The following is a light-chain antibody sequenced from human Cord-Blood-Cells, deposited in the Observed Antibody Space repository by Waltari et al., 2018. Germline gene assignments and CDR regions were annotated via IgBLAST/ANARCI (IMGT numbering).Light chain of an antibody. Sequence: DIVLTQSPDSLAVSLGARATIHYKSSQSVLYSSNNKNYLAWYQQKPGQHPKLLIYWASTRESGVPDRFSGSGSGTDFTLTISSLQAEDVAVYYCQQYYSTPYSFGQGTKLEIK. J-gene: IGKJ2*03. CDR3: QQYYSTPYS. CDR2: WAS. CDR1: QSVLYSSNNKNY. V-gene: IGKV4-1*01.